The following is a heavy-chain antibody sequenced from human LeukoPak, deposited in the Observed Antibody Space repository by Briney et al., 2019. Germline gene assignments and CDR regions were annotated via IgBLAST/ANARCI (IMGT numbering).Heavy chain of an antibody. CDR2: IIPILGIA. J-gene: IGHJ4*02. Sequence: ASVKVSCKASGGTFSSYAISWVRQAPGQGLEWMGRIIPILGIANYAQKFQGRVTITADKSTSTAYMELSSLRSEDTAVYYCARVEGYCSGGSCYRRPPGDYWGQGTLVTVSS. CDR1: GGTFSSYA. V-gene: IGHV1-69*04. CDR3: ARVEGYCSGGSCYRRPPGDY. D-gene: IGHD2-15*01.